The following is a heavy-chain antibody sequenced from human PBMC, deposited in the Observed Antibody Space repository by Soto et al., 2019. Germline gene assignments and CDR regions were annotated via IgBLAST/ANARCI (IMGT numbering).Heavy chain of an antibody. V-gene: IGHV3-53*04. D-gene: IGHD4-17*01. J-gene: IGHJ6*02. CDR2: IYSGGST. CDR1: GFTVSSNY. Sequence: GGSLRLSCAASGFTVSSNYMSWVRQAPGKGLEWVSVIYSGGSTYYADSVKGRFTISRHNSKNTLYLQMNSLRAEDTAVYYCARDHYGDYSGLGNYYYGMDVWGQGTTVTVSS. CDR3: ARDHYGDYSGLGNYYYGMDV.